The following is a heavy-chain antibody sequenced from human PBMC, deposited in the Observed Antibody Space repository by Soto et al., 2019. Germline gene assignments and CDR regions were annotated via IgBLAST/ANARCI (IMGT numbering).Heavy chain of an antibody. CDR2: INPENGNT. D-gene: IGHD1-26*01. CDR1: GFSFSDNL. V-gene: IGHV1-3*01. Sequence: QVQLVQSGAEVRKPGASVNISCRASGFSFSDNLINWVRQAPGQSLEWMGWINPENGNTRYSQTFQGRVTISRHPSASFAYVEVSDLTSEDTAFYSCARDLLSVGPRANEAFDVWGQGTMVTVSS. J-gene: IGHJ3*01. CDR3: ARDLLSVGPRANEAFDV.